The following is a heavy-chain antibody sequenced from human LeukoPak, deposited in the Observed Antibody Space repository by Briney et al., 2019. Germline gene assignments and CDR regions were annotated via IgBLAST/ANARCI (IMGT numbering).Heavy chain of an antibody. CDR3: AREGSGTYGLDF. Sequence: GGSLRLSCEVSGFTFDDYGMSWVRQAPGKGLEWVSDINWSGDSTAYADYVKGRFTISRDNAKNSLYLQMNSLRAEDTALYHCAREGSGTYGLDFWGQGTLVTVSS. V-gene: IGHV3-20*01. CDR2: INWSGDST. D-gene: IGHD1-26*01. CDR1: GFTFDDYG. J-gene: IGHJ4*02.